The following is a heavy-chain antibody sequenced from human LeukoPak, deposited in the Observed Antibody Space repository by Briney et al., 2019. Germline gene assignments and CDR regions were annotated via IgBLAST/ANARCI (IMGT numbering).Heavy chain of an antibody. Sequence: TGGSLRLSCAASGFTFSSYGMHWVRQAPGKGLEWVAVISYDGSNKYYADSVKGRFTISRDNSKNTLYLQMNSPRAEDTAVYYCAKARGSIDYWGQGTLVTVSS. CDR3: AKARGSIDY. CDR1: GFTFSSYG. V-gene: IGHV3-30*18. J-gene: IGHJ4*02. CDR2: ISYDGSNK. D-gene: IGHD2-15*01.